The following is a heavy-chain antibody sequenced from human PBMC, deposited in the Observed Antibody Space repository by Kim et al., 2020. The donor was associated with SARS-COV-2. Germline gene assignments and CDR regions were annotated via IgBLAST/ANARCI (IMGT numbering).Heavy chain of an antibody. D-gene: IGHD3-16*02. CDR3: ARILGRHVWGSYPNFDY. J-gene: IGHJ4*02. Sequence: KRRVTISVDTAKNQFSLKLSSVTAADTAVYYCARILGRHVWGSYPNFDYWGQGTLVTVSS. V-gene: IGHV4-34*01.